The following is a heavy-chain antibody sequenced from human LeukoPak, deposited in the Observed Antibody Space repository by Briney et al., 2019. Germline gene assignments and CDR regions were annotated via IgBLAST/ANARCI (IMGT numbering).Heavy chain of an antibody. CDR2: ISGSEGST. Sequence: GGSLRLSCAASGFTFSSYALNWVRQAPGKGLEWVSAISGSEGSTYYADSAKGRFTISRDNSKNTLYLQMNSLRVEDTAVYYCAKEMRAVAGNGMDVWGQGTTVTVSS. CDR1: GFTFSSYA. V-gene: IGHV3-23*01. D-gene: IGHD6-19*01. J-gene: IGHJ6*02. CDR3: AKEMRAVAGNGMDV.